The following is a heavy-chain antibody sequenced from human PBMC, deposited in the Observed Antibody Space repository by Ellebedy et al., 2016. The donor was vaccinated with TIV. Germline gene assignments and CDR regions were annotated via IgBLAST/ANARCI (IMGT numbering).Heavy chain of an antibody. CDR1: GFTFSNYG. CDR3: AKDWGTVGIKWDFDY. V-gene: IGHV3-30*18. J-gene: IGHJ4*02. CDR2: ISYDGSNK. D-gene: IGHD1-26*01. Sequence: GGSLRLSXAASGFTFSNYGMHWVRQAPGKGLEWVAVISYDGSNKYYADSVKGRFTISRDNSKNTLYLQVNSLRAEDTAVYYCAKDWGTVGIKWDFDYWGQGTLVTVSS.